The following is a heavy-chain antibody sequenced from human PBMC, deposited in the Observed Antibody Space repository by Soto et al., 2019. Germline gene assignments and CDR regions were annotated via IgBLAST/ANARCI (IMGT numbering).Heavy chain of an antibody. V-gene: IGHV1-3*01. Sequence: ASVKVSCKSSVYTFTIYAIHCVHQAPGQRLEWMGWINAGNGNTKYSQKFQGRVTITRDTSASTAYMELSSLRSEDTAVYYCARYPIAVAGPDAFDIWGQGTMVTVSS. D-gene: IGHD6-19*01. CDR2: INAGNGNT. CDR1: VYTFTIYA. CDR3: ARYPIAVAGPDAFDI. J-gene: IGHJ3*02.